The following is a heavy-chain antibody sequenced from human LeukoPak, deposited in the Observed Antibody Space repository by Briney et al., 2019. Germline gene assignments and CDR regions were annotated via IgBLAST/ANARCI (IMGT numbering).Heavy chain of an antibody. CDR1: GYTFTSYY. V-gene: IGHV1-46*01. CDR3: ARDGYYYYGSGLVDY. D-gene: IGHD3-10*01. J-gene: IGHJ4*02. CDR2: INPSGGST. Sequence: ASVKVSCKASGYTFTSYYMHWVRQARGQGLEWMGIINPSGGSTSYAQKFQGRVTMTRDTSTSTVYMELSSLRSEDTAVYYCARDGYYYYGSGLVDYWGQGTLVTVSS.